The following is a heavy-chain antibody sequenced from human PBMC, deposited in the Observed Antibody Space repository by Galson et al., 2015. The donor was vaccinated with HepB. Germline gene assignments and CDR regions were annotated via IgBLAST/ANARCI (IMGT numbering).Heavy chain of an antibody. CDR3: AREDCGGDCYYAGAFDI. Sequence: SLRLSCAASGFTFSSYSMNWVRQAPGKGLEWVSYISSSSSTIYYADSVKGRFTISRDNAKNSLYLQMNSLRDEDTAVYYCAREDCGGDCYYAGAFDIWGQGTMVTVSS. D-gene: IGHD2-21*02. CDR1: GFTFSSYS. J-gene: IGHJ3*02. V-gene: IGHV3-48*02. CDR2: ISSSSSTI.